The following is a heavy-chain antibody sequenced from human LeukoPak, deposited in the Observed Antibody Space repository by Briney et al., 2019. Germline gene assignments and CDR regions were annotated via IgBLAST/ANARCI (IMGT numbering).Heavy chain of an antibody. D-gene: IGHD6-6*01. CDR2: INHRGST. J-gene: IGHJ6*03. CDR1: GGSFSGYY. CDR3: ARLASNSLFHYYYMDV. V-gene: IGHV4-34*01. Sequence: SETLSLTCAVYGGSFSGYYWSWIRQPPGKGLEWIGEINHRGSTNYNPSLKSRVTVSVDTSKNQFSLKLSSVTAADTAVYYCARLASNSLFHYYYMDVWGKGTTVTVSS.